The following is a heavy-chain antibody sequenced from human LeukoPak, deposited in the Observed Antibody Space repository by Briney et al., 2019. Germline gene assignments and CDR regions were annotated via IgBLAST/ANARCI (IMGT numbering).Heavy chain of an antibody. CDR2: IYYSGST. Sequence: SETLSLTCAVYGGSFSGYYWSWIRQPPGKGLEWIGSIYYSGSTYYNPSLKSRVTISVDTSKNQFSLKLSSVTAADTAVYYCARVTMIVVVRTHDAFDIWGQGTMVTVSS. J-gene: IGHJ3*02. V-gene: IGHV4-34*01. D-gene: IGHD3-22*01. CDR3: ARVTMIVVVRTHDAFDI. CDR1: GGSFSGYY.